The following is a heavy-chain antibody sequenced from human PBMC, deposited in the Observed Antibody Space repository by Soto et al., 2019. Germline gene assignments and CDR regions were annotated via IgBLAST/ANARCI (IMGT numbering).Heavy chain of an antibody. D-gene: IGHD6-13*01. CDR1: GGTFRSYA. CDR2: IIPMFGTA. Sequence: QVQLVQSGAEVKKPGSSVKVSCKASGGTFRSYAMNWVRQAPGQGLEWMGGIIPMFGTANYAQKFQGRVTITADESTSTAYMELGSLGSEDTALYYCARARVAAAALYYYYAMDAWGQGTAVTVSS. CDR3: ARARVAAAALYYYYAMDA. V-gene: IGHV1-69*12. J-gene: IGHJ6*02.